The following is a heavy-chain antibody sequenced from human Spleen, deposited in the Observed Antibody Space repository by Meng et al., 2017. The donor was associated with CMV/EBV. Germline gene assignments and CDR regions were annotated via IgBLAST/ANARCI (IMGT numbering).Heavy chain of an antibody. V-gene: IGHV1-8*01. Sequence: ASVKVSCKASVYTFSSCDINWVRQATGQGLEWTGWMNPNSGDTAYGQKFQGRVTITRNTSISTAYMELSSLRSEDTAVYYCARGRQELGRYYGMDVWGQGTTVTVSS. D-gene: IGHD4-11*01. CDR2: MNPNSGDT. J-gene: IGHJ6*02. CDR1: VYTFSSCD. CDR3: ARGRQELGRYYGMDV.